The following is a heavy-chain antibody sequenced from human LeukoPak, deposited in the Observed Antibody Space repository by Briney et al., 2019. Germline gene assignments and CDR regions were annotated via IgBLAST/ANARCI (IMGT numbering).Heavy chain of an antibody. CDR2: IYYSGST. D-gene: IGHD2-15*01. CDR1: GGSISSYY. Sequence: SPSETLSLTCTVSGGSISSYYWSWIRQPPGKGLEWIGYIYYSGSTNYNPSLKSRVTISVDTSKNQFSLKLSSVTAADTAVYYCAREWVAVGWFDPWGQGTLVTVSS. CDR3: AREWVAVGWFDP. V-gene: IGHV4-59*12. J-gene: IGHJ5*02.